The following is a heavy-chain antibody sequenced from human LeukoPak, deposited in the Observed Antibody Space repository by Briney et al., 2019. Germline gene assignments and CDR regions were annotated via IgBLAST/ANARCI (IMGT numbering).Heavy chain of an antibody. CDR2: ISASGAST. CDR1: GFTFSSYA. Sequence: GRSLRLSCVVSGFTFSSYAMNWVRQAPGKGLEWVSGISASGASTYYTNSVKGRFTISRDNSKNTLFMQVNSLRDEDTALYYCAKYVGPSGSNYYGLDVWGQGTAVTVSS. D-gene: IGHD1-26*01. V-gene: IGHV3-23*01. J-gene: IGHJ6*02. CDR3: AKYVGPSGSNYYGLDV.